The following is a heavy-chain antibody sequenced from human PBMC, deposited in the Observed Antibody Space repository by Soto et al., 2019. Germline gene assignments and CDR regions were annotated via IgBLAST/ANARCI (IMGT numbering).Heavy chain of an antibody. Sequence: EVQLVESGGGLVEPGGSLRLSCAASGFTFNNVRMSWVRQAPGEGLEWVGRIRANTAGGTTEYAATVKGRFTISRDDSKDTLYLQMNSLKTEDTAVYYCTSDVPWLACYSCWGQGTLVTVSS. CDR3: TSDVPWLACYSC. CDR1: GFTFNNVR. J-gene: IGHJ4*02. V-gene: IGHV3-15*01. D-gene: IGHD2-15*01. CDR2: IRANTAGGTT.